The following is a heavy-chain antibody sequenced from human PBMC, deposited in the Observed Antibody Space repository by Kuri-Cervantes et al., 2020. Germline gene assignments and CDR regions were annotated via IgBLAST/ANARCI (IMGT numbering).Heavy chain of an antibody. V-gene: IGHV3-30-3*01. CDR1: GFTFSSYA. Sequence: LSLTCAASGFTFSSYAMHWVRQAPGKGLEWVAVISYDGSNKYYADSVKGRFTISRDNSKNSLYLQMNSLRAEDTAVYYCARESFSLGELSFPLGDWGQGTLVTVSS. CDR3: ARESFSLGELSFPLGD. CDR2: ISYDGSNK. J-gene: IGHJ4*02. D-gene: IGHD3-16*02.